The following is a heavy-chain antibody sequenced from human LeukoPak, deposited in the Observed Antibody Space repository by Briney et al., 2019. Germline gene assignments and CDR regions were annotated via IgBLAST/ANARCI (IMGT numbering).Heavy chain of an antibody. CDR2: IDPTSGSA. V-gene: IGHV1-46*01. CDR3: ARAMGYCTVSSCPGMDV. J-gene: IGHJ6*02. Sequence: GASVKVSCKVSGYTFTSSNINWVRQAPGQGLEWLGKIDPTSGSAYYAQKFQGRLTMTRDTSTSTVYMELSSLRSEDTAVYYCARAMGYCTVSSCPGMDVWGQGTTVTVSS. CDR1: GYTFTSSN. D-gene: IGHD2-15*01.